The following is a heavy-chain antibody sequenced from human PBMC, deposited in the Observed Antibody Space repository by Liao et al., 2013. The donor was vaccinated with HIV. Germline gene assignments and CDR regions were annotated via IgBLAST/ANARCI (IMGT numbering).Heavy chain of an antibody. CDR1: GDSITSNY. CDR3: ARDEFDIFAHLYYFDF. CDR2: INTRGKV. V-gene: IGHV4-4*07. Sequence: QVQLQESGPGLVKPSETLSLICSVSGDSITSNYWSWIRQSAGKGLEWIGRINTRGKVDYFYSFRSRVSMSVDTSKNQISLKLTSATAADTAVYFCARDEFDIFAHLYYFDFWGPGILVTVSS. J-gene: IGHJ4*02.